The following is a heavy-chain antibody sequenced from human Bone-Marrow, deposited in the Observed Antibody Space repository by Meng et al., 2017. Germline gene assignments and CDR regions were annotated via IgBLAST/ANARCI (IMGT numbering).Heavy chain of an antibody. D-gene: IGHD3-3*01. J-gene: IGHJ5*02. CDR3: ARHRTIFGVIISSRGWFDP. CDR1: GGSFSGYY. CDR2: INHSGST. Sequence: GSLRLSCAVYGGSFSGYYWSWIRQPPGKGLEWIGEINHSGSTNYNPSLKSRVTISVDTSKNQFSLKLSSVTAADTAVYYCARHRTIFGVIISSRGWFDPWGQGTLVTSPQ. V-gene: IGHV4-34*01.